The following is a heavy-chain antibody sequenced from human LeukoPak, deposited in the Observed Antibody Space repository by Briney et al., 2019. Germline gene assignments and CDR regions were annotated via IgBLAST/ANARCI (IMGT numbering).Heavy chain of an antibody. CDR3: TRQTYYYISWTYYSSLDV. CDR1: GDSVSSNSAA. J-gene: IGHJ6*02. V-gene: IGHV6-1*01. Sequence: SQTLSLTCAISGDSVSSNSAAWNWIRQSPSRGLEWLGRTYYRSKWYYDYAVSVRSRITINPDTSRNQFSLQLNSVTPEDTAVYYCTRQTYYYISWTYYSSLDVWGQGTTVIVSS. CDR2: TYYRSKWYY. D-gene: IGHD3-10*01.